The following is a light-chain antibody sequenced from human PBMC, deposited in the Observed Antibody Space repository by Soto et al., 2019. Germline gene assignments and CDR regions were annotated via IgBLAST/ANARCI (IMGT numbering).Light chain of an antibody. V-gene: IGKV3-20*01. J-gene: IGKJ2*01. CDR3: QQYGRSPPFT. CDR2: GAS. CDR1: QSVSSTY. Sequence: IVLTQSPGTLSLSPGERATLSCRASQSVSSTYIAWYQQNPGQAPRPLIYGASSRATGIPDRFSGSGSGTDFTLTISRLEPEDFAVYFCQQYGRSPPFTFGQGTKVEIK.